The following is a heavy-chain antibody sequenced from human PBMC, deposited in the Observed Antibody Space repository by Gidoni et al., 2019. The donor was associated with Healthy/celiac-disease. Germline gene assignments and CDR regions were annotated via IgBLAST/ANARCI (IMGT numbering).Heavy chain of an antibody. V-gene: IGHV4-39*01. D-gene: IGHD6-13*01. CDR1: GGSISSSSYY. CDR3: ARQQLVPNWFDP. Sequence: QLQLQESGPGLVQPSETLSLTCTVSGGSISSSSYYWGWIRQPPGKGLEWIGSIYYSGSTYYNPSLKSRVTISVDTSKNQFSLKLSSVTAADTAVYYCARQQLVPNWFDPWGQGTLVTVSS. CDR2: IYYSGST. J-gene: IGHJ5*02.